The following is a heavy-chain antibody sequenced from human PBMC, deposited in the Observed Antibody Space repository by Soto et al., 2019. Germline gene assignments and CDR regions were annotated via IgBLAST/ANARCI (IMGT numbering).Heavy chain of an antibody. CDR1: GYTFTTSG. CDR3: ARAGELPYYYYGMDV. J-gene: IGHJ6*02. Sequence: QVQLVQSGGEVKKPGASVKVSCKASGYTFTTSGVSWVRQAPGQGLEWMGWVSGYNGNTKYEEKLPDRVTMTTDTSTSTAYLELRSLTTDDTAVYYCARAGELPYYYYGMDVWGQGTTVIVSS. D-gene: IGHD1-7*01. CDR2: VSGYNGNT. V-gene: IGHV1-18*01.